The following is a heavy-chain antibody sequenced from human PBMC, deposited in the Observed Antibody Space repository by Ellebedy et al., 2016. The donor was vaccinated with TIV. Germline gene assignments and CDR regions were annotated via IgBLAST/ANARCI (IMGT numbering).Heavy chain of an antibody. Sequence: GESLKISCAASGFTFSSYSMNWVRQAPGKGLEWVSSISSSSSYIYYADSVKGRFTISRDNAKNSLYLQMNSLRAEDTAVYYCARDKYGDYVAFDIWGQGTMVTVSS. V-gene: IGHV3-21*01. CDR3: ARDKYGDYVAFDI. CDR1: GFTFSSYS. D-gene: IGHD4-17*01. CDR2: ISSSSSYI. J-gene: IGHJ3*02.